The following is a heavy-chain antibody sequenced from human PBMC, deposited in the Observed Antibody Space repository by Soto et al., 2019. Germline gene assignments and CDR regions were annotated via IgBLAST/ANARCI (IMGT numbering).Heavy chain of an antibody. CDR2: ISAYNGNT. V-gene: IGHV1-18*01. D-gene: IGHD3-3*01. CDR1: GYTFPSYG. CDR3: ARGYNDFWSGFLAWFDP. Sequence: DSVKIDCKASGYTFPSYGMSGVRQAPGQGLAWMGWISAYNGNTNYEQNPQGRITMTTDTSTSTAYRELRSLRSDDTAVYFCARGYNDFWSGFLAWFDPWGQGTLVTVSS. J-gene: IGHJ5*02.